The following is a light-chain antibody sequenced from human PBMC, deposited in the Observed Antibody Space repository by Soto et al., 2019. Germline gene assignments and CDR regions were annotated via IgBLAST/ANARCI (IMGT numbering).Light chain of an antibody. CDR3: AVWDDRLRSRV. CDR2: GND. CDR1: NSNIGSNT. V-gene: IGLV1-44*01. Sequence: QLVLTQPPSASGTPGQRVTISCFGSNSNIGSNTVNWYQQFPGTAPRFLLYGNDQRPSGVPDRFSASQSGTSASLAISGLQSEDEADYYCAVWDDRLRSRVFGGGTKVTVL. J-gene: IGLJ2*01.